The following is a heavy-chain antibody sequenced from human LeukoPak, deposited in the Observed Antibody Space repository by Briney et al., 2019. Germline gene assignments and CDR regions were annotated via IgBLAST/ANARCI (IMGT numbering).Heavy chain of an antibody. D-gene: IGHD3-10*01. V-gene: IGHV3-7*01. Sequence: PGGSLRLSCAASGFTVSSNYMSWVRQAPGKGLEWVANIKQDGSEKYYVDSVKGRFTISRDNAKNSLYLQMNSLRAEDTAVYYCARDKREYYGSGSYYNGPPDYYYGMDVWGQGTTVTVSS. J-gene: IGHJ6*02. CDR2: IKQDGSEK. CDR1: GFTVSSNY. CDR3: ARDKREYYGSGSYYNGPPDYYYGMDV.